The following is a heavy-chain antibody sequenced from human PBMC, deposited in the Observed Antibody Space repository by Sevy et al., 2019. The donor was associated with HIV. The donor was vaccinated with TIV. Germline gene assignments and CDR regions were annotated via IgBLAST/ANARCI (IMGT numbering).Heavy chain of an antibody. Sequence: ASVKVSCKASGGTFSSYAISWVRQAPGQGLEWLGGIIPMFGTANYAQKFQGRVIITADESTSTVYIELSSLKSGDTAVYYCVRGPNGSYLLYYFDNWGQGTLVTVSS. D-gene: IGHD3-10*01. CDR1: GGTFSSYA. J-gene: IGHJ4*02. CDR2: IIPMFGTA. V-gene: IGHV1-69*13. CDR3: VRGPNGSYLLYYFDN.